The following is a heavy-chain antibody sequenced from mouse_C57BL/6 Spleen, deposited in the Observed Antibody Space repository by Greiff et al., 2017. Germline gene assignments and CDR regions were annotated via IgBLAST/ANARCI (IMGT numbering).Heavy chain of an antibody. V-gene: IGHV14-4*01. CDR3: TTAQATVGFAY. D-gene: IGHD3-2*02. CDR1: GFNIKDDY. J-gene: IGHJ3*01. Sequence: EVQLQQSGAELVRPGASVKLSCTASGFNIKDDYMHWVKQRPEQGLEWIGWIDPENGDTEYASKFQGKATITADTSSNTAYLQLSSLTSEDTAVYYCTTAQATVGFAYWGQGTLVTVSA. CDR2: IDPENGDT.